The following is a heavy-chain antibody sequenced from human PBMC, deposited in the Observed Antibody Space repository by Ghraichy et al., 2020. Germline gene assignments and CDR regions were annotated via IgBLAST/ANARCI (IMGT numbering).Heavy chain of an antibody. CDR3: AGAERDYFDY. CDR1: GDSISTYY. CDR2: IYYSGST. J-gene: IGHJ4*02. Sequence: SQTLSLTCTVSGDSISTYYWSWIRQPPGKGLEWIGFIYYSGSTSYNPSLKSRVTISLDTSKNQFSLSLKSVTAADTALYYCAGAERDYFDYWGQGTLVTVSS. V-gene: IGHV4-59*01.